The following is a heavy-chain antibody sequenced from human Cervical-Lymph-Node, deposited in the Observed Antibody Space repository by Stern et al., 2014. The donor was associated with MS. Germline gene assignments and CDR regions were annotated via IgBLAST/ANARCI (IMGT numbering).Heavy chain of an antibody. V-gene: IGHV3-66*01. CDR3: VSNFRSGYDYGMDL. D-gene: IGHD3-3*01. CDR2: IYSGGST. J-gene: IGHJ6*02. CDR1: GFTVSNYF. Sequence: EDQLVESGGNLVQPGGSLRLSCAASGFTVSNYFMTWVRQAPGKGLEWVSVIYSGGSTDYADSVKGRFTISRDESKNTLYLQMNSLRGEDTAVYYCVSNFRSGYDYGMDLWGQGTTVTVSS.